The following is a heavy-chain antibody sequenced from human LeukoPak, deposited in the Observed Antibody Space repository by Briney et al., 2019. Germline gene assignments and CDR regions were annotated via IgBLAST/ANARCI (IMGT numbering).Heavy chain of an antibody. Sequence: GGSLRLSCTASGFTVSNNYMSWVRQAPGKGLEWVSVIHGGGSTSYADSVKGRFTISRDNSKNTLYLQMNRLRTEDTAVYYCARGWFDPWGQGTLVTVSA. CDR3: ARGWFDP. CDR1: GFTVSNNY. CDR2: IHGGGST. J-gene: IGHJ5*02. V-gene: IGHV3-66*02.